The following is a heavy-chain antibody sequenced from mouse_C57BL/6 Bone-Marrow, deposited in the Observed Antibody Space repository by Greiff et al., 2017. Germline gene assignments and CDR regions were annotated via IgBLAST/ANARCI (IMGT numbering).Heavy chain of an antibody. J-gene: IGHJ3*01. V-gene: IGHV7-1*01. D-gene: IGHD4-1*01. CDR2: SRNKANDYTT. CDR3: ARDAELGAWFAY. CDR1: GFTFSDFY. Sequence: EVKVVESGGGLVQSGRSLRLSCATSGFTFSDFYMEWVRQAPGKGLEWIAASRNKANDYTTEYSASVKGRFIVSRDTSQSILYLQMNALRAEDTAIYYCARDAELGAWFAYWGQGTLVTVSA.